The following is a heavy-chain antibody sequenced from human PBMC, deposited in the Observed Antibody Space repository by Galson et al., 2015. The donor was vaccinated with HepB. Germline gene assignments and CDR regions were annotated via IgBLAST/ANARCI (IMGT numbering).Heavy chain of an antibody. D-gene: IGHD1-26*01. Sequence: SLRLSCAASGFIFGDYGMHWVRQAPGKGLEWVAVIAYDGKSEYYADSVKGRFTMSRDNSKNTVFLQMNSLRLEDTAVYYCAKSEIGASYQGEALDHWGQGTPVIVSS. V-gene: IGHV3-30*18. J-gene: IGHJ4*02. CDR3: AKSEIGASYQGEALDH. CDR1: GFIFGDYG. CDR2: IAYDGKSE.